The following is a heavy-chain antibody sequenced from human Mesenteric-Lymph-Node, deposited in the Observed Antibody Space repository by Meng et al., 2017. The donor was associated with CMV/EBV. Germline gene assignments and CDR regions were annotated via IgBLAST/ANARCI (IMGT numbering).Heavy chain of an antibody. Sequence: QQYQSVPGLVKSAKTTYRTCTISGYSISIKHAAWNWIRQSPSRGLEWLGRTYYRSESYNDYAVSVKSRISVNLDTSKNQLSLHLIFVTPEDKAVYYCAYFGDLPPLWWGQGTLVTVSS. J-gene: IGHJ4*02. V-gene: IGHV6-1*01. CDR3: AYFGDLPPLW. CDR1: GYSISIKHAA. CDR2: TYYRSESYN. D-gene: IGHD3-16*01.